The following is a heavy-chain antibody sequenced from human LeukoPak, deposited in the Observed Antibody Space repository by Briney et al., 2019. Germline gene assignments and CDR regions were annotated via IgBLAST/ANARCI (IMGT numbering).Heavy chain of an antibody. CDR2: ISSNGGST. V-gene: IGHV3-64D*09. CDR1: GFTFSSYA. Sequence: PGGSLRLSCSASGFTFSSYAMHWVRQAPGKGLEYVSAISSNGGSTYYADSVKGRFTISRDNSKNTLYLQMSSLRAEDTAVYYCVKDYMGPVITNTRYDYWGQGTLVTVSS. CDR3: VKDYMGPVITNTRYDY. J-gene: IGHJ4*02. D-gene: IGHD3-22*01.